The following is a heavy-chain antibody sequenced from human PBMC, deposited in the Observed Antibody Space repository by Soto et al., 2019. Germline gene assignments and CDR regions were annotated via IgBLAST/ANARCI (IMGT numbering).Heavy chain of an antibody. D-gene: IGHD3-16*01. CDR2: ISAYNGNT. Sequence: ASVKVSCKASGYTFSTYGISWVRQAPGQGPEWMGWISAYNGNTNYAQKLQGRVTMTTDTSTSTAYMELRSLRSDDTAVYYCARVMTVTKEVLGGYYYGMDVWGQGTAVTVSS. CDR3: ARVMTVTKEVLGGYYYGMDV. V-gene: IGHV1-18*01. J-gene: IGHJ6*02. CDR1: GYTFSTYG.